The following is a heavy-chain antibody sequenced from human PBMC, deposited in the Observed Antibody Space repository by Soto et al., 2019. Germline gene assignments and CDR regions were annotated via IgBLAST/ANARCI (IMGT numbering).Heavy chain of an antibody. CDR1: GFTFSSYG. D-gene: IGHD1-26*01. CDR3: AKEGSGSYYPKYRLYYFDY. V-gene: IGHV3-30*18. CDR2: ISYDGSNK. Sequence: PGGSLRLSCAASGFTFSSYGMHWVRQAPGKGLEWVAVISYDGSNKYYADSVKGRFTISRDNSKNTLFLQMNSLRAEDTAVFYFAKEGSGSYYPKYRLYYFDYWGQGTLVTVPS. J-gene: IGHJ4*02.